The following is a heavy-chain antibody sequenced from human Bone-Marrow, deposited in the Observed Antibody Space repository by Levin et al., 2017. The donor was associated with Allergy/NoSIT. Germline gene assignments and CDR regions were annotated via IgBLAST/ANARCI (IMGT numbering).Heavy chain of an antibody. D-gene: IGHD2-8*01. CDR2: IWYDGSNK. CDR3: ARDQFYCTNGVCSGSGRSHLGDWFDP. Sequence: GESLKISCAASGFTFSSYGMHWVRQAPGKGLEWVAVIWYDGSNKYYADSVKGRFTISRDNSKNTLYLQMNSLRAEDTAVYYCARDQFYCTNGVCSGSGRSHLGDWFDPWGQGTLVTVSS. V-gene: IGHV3-33*01. J-gene: IGHJ5*02. CDR1: GFTFSSYG.